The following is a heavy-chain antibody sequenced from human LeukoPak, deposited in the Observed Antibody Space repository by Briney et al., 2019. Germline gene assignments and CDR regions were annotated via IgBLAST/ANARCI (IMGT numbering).Heavy chain of an antibody. CDR1: GGSISSGGYY. CDR3: ARDSKDFWSGYYTYNWFAP. V-gene: IGHV4-31*03. CDR2: IYYSGST. J-gene: IGHJ5*02. D-gene: IGHD3-3*01. Sequence: SETLSLTCTVSGGSISSGGYYWSWIRQHPGKGLEWIGYIYYSGSTYYNPSLKSRVTISVDTSKNQFSLKLSSVTAADTAVYYCARDSKDFWSGYYTYNWFAPWGQGTLVTVSS.